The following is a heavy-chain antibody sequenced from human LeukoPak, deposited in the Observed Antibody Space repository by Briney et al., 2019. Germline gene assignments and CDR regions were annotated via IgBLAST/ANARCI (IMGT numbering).Heavy chain of an antibody. Sequence: GGSLRLSCAASGFTFSSYSMNWVRQAPGKGLEWVSCISSSSGYIYYADSVKGRFTISRDNGKNSLYLQMNSLRAEDTALYYCSRGYDTSASGCTDVWGKGATVIVSS. CDR2: ISSSSGYI. CDR1: GFTFSSYS. D-gene: IGHD3-22*01. V-gene: IGHV3-21*04. J-gene: IGHJ6*04. CDR3: SRGYDTSASGCTDV.